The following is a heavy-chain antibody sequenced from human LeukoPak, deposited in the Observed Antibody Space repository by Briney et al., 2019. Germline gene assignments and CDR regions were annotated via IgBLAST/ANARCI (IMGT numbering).Heavy chain of an antibody. CDR3: ARAYLAYCGGDCDPYYFDS. V-gene: IGHV3-48*01. D-gene: IGHD2-21*02. Sequence: GGSLRLSCGVSGFTFRSYSMSWVRQAPGRGLEWVSYISKSGSPIFYADSVKGRFTISRDNAKNSLYLQMNSLRVEDTAVYYCARAYLAYCGGDCDPYYFDSWGQGTLVTVSS. CDR1: GFTFRSYS. J-gene: IGHJ4*02. CDR2: ISKSGSPI.